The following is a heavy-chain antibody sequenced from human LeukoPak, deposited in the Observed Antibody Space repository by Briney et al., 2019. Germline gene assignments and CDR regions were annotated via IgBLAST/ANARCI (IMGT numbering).Heavy chain of an antibody. Sequence: SETLSLTCTVSGGSISSSSYYWGWIRQPPGKGLEWIGSIYYSGSTYYNPSLKSRVTISVDTSKNQFSLKLSSVTAADTAVYYCARDQGWELLRGYYFDYWGQGTLVTVSS. J-gene: IGHJ4*02. CDR1: GGSISSSSYY. CDR3: ARDQGWELLRGYYFDY. D-gene: IGHD1-26*01. CDR2: IYYSGST. V-gene: IGHV4-39*07.